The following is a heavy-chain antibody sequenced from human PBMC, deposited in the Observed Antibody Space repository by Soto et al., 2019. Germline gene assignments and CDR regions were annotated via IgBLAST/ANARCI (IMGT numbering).Heavy chain of an antibody. Sequence: GGSLRLSCAASGFTFSSYAMHWVRQAPGKGPEWVAVISYDGSNKYYADSVKGRFTISRDNSKNTLYLQMNSLRAEDTAVYYCARARIGVGFDYWGQGTLVTVSS. CDR2: ISYDGSNK. D-gene: IGHD1-26*01. CDR3: ARARIGVGFDY. CDR1: GFTFSSYA. V-gene: IGHV3-30-3*01. J-gene: IGHJ4*02.